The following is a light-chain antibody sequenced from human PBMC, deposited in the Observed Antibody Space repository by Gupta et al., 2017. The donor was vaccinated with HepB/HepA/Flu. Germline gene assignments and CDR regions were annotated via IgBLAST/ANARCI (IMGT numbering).Light chain of an antibody. Sequence: EIVLTQSPGILSLSPGERVTLSCRASQTVNSRYFAWYQQTPGQAPRVLIYGSSSRATGTPDRFSGSGSGTDFTLTISRLEPEDFAVYYCQQYGSSFPITFGQGTRLDI. CDR3: QQYGSSFPIT. V-gene: IGKV3-20*01. CDR1: QTVNSRY. CDR2: GSS. J-gene: IGKJ5*01.